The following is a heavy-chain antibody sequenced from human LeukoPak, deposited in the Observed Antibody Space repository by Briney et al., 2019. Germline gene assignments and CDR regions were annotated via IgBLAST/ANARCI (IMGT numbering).Heavy chain of an antibody. Sequence: ASVKVSCKASGGTFSSYAISWVRQAPGQGLEWMGRIIPIFGTANYAQKFQGRVTITTDESTSTAYMELSSLRSEDTAVYYCASEKKRGYSYGHDYWGQGTLVTVFS. CDR1: GGTFSSYA. J-gene: IGHJ4*02. D-gene: IGHD5-18*01. CDR2: IIPIFGTA. CDR3: ASEKKRGYSYGHDY. V-gene: IGHV1-69*05.